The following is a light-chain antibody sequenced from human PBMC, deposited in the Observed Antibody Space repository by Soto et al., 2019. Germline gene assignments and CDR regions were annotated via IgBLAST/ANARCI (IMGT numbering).Light chain of an antibody. CDR2: AAS. CDR3: LPHYIYPIT. V-gene: IGKV1-17*01. Sequence: DIQMTQSPSSLSASVGDRVTITCRASQGIRNDLAWYQQIPGKAPKRLIYAASSLQSGVPSRFSGTGSGTEFTLTISSLQPEDFATYYCLPHYIYPITFAQGTRLAI. J-gene: IGKJ5*01. CDR1: QGIRND.